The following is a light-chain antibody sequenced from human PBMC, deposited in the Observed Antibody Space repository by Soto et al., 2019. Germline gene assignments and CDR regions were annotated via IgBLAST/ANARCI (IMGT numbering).Light chain of an antibody. Sequence: DIQMTQSPSSVSASIGDRVTITCWASQDINSWLVWYQQKPGKAPKLLIYAASTLQSGVPSRFSGSGSGADFTLTISSLQPEDFATYYCQQASSVPPTFGGGTKVEIK. J-gene: IGKJ4*01. V-gene: IGKV1D-12*01. CDR1: QDINSW. CDR3: QQASSVPPT. CDR2: AAS.